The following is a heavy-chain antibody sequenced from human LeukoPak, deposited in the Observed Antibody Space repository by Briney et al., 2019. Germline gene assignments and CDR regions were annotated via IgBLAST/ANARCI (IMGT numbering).Heavy chain of an antibody. J-gene: IGHJ4*02. V-gene: IGHV4-34*01. D-gene: IGHD3-3*01. Sequence: SETLSLTCAVYGGSFSGYYWSWIRQPPGKGLEWIGEINHSGSTNYNPSLKSRVAISVDTSKNQFSLKLSSVTAADTAVYYCARHSTFFGVVIIKGRVRGPFDYWGQGTLVTVSS. CDR1: GGSFSGYY. CDR3: ARHSTFFGVVIIKGRVRGPFDY. CDR2: INHSGST.